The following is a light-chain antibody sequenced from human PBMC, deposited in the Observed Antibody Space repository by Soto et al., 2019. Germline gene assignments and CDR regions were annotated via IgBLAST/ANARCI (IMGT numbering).Light chain of an antibody. J-gene: IGLJ1*01. CDR1: SSDVGGYNF. CDR2: DVT. CDR3: CSYASVRTYV. Sequence: QSVLTQPASVSGSPGQSITISCTGTSSDVGGYNFVSWYQQHPDKAPKLMIYDVTNRPSGVSNRFSGSKSGNTASLTISGLQAEDEADYYCCSYASVRTYVFGSGTKVTVL. V-gene: IGLV2-14*01.